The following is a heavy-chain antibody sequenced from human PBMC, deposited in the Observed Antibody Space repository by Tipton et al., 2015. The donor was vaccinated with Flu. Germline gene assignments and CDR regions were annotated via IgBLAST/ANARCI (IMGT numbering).Heavy chain of an antibody. CDR1: GGSISSGTYH. D-gene: IGHD6-6*01. Sequence: TLSLICTVSGGSISSGTYHWGWIRQPPGKGLEWIGTIYYSGSTYYNPSLKSRVTISVDTSKNQFSLKVSSVTAADTAIYYCARDPWAVPYYFDYWGQGTLIAVSS. V-gene: IGHV4-39*07. CDR2: IYYSGST. J-gene: IGHJ4*02. CDR3: ARDPWAVPYYFDY.